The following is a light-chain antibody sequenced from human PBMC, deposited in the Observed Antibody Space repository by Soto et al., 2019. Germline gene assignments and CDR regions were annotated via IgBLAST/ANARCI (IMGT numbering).Light chain of an antibody. V-gene: IGLV1-51*01. CDR2: DNS. CDR3: GTWDSSLSAGV. J-gene: IGLJ1*01. CDR1: SSNIGNNY. Sequence: QSVLTQPPSVSAAPGQTVTISCSGSSSNIGNNYVSWYQQLPGTAPKLLIYDNSDRPSGIPDRFSGSKSGTSATLGITGLQTGVEADYYCGTWDSSLSAGVFGTGTKLTVL.